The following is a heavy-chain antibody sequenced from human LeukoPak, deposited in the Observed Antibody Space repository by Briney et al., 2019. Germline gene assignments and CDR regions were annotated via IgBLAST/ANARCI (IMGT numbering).Heavy chain of an antibody. CDR2: ISGDAGRT. CDR3: VQDWAWGAFAY. V-gene: IGHV3-23*01. CDR1: GFTFSSYG. Sequence: PAGSLRLSCAASGFTFSSYGMNWVRQAPGKRLEWVSGISGDAGRTYYADSVKGRFTIYRENSKNTLYLQMNSLGAEDTAVYYCVQDWAWGAFAYGGQGTLVTVSS. D-gene: IGHD7-27*01. J-gene: IGHJ4*02.